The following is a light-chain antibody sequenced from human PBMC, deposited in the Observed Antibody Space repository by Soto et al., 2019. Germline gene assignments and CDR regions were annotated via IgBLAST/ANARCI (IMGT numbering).Light chain of an antibody. CDR3: SSYTSSSTLV. CDR2: ANT. J-gene: IGLJ1*01. V-gene: IGLV1-40*01. CDR1: SSNIGANYD. Sequence: QSVLTQPPSVSGAPGQRVTISCTGNSSNIGANYDVHWFQQLPGTAPKLLIYANTNRPSGVPDRFSGSKSGNTASLSISGLQAEDEADYYCSSYTSSSTLVFGTGTKLTVL.